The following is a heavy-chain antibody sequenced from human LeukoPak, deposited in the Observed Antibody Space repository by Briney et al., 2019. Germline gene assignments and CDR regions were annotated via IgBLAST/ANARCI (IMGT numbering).Heavy chain of an antibody. D-gene: IGHD5-24*01. V-gene: IGHV3-30-3*01. CDR3: ARDREMATIYARYYFDY. J-gene: IGHJ4*02. CDR1: GFTFSSYA. CDR2: ISYDGSNK. Sequence: GGSLRLSCAASGFTFSSYAMHWVRQAPGKGLEWVAVISYDGSNKYYADSVKGRFTISRDNSKNTLYLQMNSLRAEDTAVYYCARDREMATIYARYYFDYWGQGTLVTVSS.